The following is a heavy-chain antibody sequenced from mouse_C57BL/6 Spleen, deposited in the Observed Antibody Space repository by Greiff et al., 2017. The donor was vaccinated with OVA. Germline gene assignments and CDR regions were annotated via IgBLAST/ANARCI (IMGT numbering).Heavy chain of an antibody. V-gene: IGHV8-8*01. D-gene: IGHD2-3*01. CDR3: ARSQIYDGYPGYFDD. CDR1: GFSLSTFGMG. J-gene: IGHJ2*01. CDR2: IWWGDDT. Sequence: QVQLKESGPGILQPSQTLSLSCSSSGFSLSTFGMGVGWIRQPPGKGLVWLAHIWWGDDTYYNPALENRLTNCKETSKNQVCLKIANVDTADTATYYCARSQIYDGYPGYFDDWGQGTTLTVSS.